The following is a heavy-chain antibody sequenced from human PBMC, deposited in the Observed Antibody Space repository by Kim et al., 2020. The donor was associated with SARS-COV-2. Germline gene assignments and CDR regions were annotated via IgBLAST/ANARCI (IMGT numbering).Heavy chain of an antibody. CDR2: INHSGST. J-gene: IGHJ5*02. D-gene: IGHD3-10*01. CDR1: GGSFSGYY. CDR3: ARRSIWFGGRWFDP. V-gene: IGHV4-34*01. Sequence: SETLSLTCAVYGGSFSGYYWSWIRQPPGKGLEWIGEINHSGSTNYNPSLKSRVTISVDTSKNQFSLKLSSVTAADTAVYYCARRSIWFGGRWFDPWGQGTLVTVSS.